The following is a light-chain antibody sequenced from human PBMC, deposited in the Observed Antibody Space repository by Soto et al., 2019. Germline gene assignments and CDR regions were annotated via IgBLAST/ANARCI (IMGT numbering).Light chain of an antibody. Sequence: QSALAQPASVSGSPGQSITISCTGTSSDVGAYNYVSWYQQHPGEAPKLMIYAVSNRPSGVSNRFSGSKSGNTASLTISGFQAEDEADYYCSSYTRSSAPYVFGTGTKVTVL. V-gene: IGLV2-14*01. J-gene: IGLJ1*01. CDR3: SSYTRSSAPYV. CDR1: SSDVGAYNY. CDR2: AVS.